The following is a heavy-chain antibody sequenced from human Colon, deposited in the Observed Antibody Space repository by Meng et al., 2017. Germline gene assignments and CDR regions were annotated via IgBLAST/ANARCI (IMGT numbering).Heavy chain of an antibody. CDR3: ARLIAGWPFYFDY. Sequence: QVPRQGSGPGLVRPSETLSLTCNVSGGSVSSGSHYWRWIRQPPGKGLEWIGYMFHSGTTKYNPSLKSRVSMSVDTTKNQFYLKLTSVTVADTAVFYCARLIAGWPFYFDYWGQGILVTVSS. J-gene: IGHJ4*02. CDR1: GGSVSSGSHY. D-gene: IGHD6-19*01. V-gene: IGHV4-61*01. CDR2: MFHSGTT.